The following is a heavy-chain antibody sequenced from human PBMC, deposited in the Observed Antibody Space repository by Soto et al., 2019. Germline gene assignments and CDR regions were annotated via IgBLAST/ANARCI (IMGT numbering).Heavy chain of an antibody. Sequence: SETLSLTCSVSGGSISSGPYSWGWIRQPPGKGLEWIGTFYYSGRTFYNPSLESRVTISVDPSKNQFSLKVSSVTAADTAVYYCAKRYGYGMEVWGQGTTVTVSS. J-gene: IGHJ6*02. V-gene: IGHV4-39*07. CDR3: AKRYGYGMEV. CDR2: FYYSGRT. D-gene: IGHD1-1*01. CDR1: GGSISSGPYS.